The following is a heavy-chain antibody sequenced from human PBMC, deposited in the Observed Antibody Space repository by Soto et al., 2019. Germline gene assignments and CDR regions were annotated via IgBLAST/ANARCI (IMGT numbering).Heavy chain of an antibody. CDR2: ISAYNGNT. CDR3: ARVVYYYDSSGWVDY. D-gene: IGHD3-22*01. Sequence: QVQLVQSGAEVKKPGASVKVSCKASGYTFTSYGISWARQAPGQGLEWMGWISAYNGNTNYAQKLQGRVTMTTDTSTSTAYREVRSLRSDDRAVYYCARVVYYYDSSGWVDYWGQGTLVTVSS. J-gene: IGHJ4*02. V-gene: IGHV1-18*01. CDR1: GYTFTSYG.